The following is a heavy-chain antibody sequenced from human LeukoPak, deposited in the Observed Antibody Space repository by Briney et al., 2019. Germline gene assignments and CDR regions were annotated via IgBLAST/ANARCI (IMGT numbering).Heavy chain of an antibody. V-gene: IGHV3-11*01. CDR1: GFTFSDYY. CDR2: INNSGSAI. D-gene: IGHD1-26*01. Sequence: GGSLRLSCAASGFTFSDYYMSWIRQAPGKGLEWGSYINNSGSAIYYADSVRGRFTISRDNAKNSLYLQMNSLRDEDTAVYYCARQVRSGGYYYGMDVWGQGTTVTVSS. J-gene: IGHJ6*02. CDR3: ARQVRSGGYYYGMDV.